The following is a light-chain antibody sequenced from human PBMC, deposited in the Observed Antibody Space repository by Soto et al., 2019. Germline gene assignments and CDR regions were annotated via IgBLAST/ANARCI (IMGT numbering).Light chain of an antibody. CDR3: HQSNNWPET. CDR2: SAS. CDR1: ESVSIN. V-gene: IGKV3-15*01. J-gene: IGKJ1*01. Sequence: ETVMTQSPATLSVSPGERATLSCRDSESVSINLAWYQQKNGQVPRLLIYSASTRATGIPARFSGSGSGTAFTLTISSLQSEDFAVYYCHQSNNWPETFGQGTKVEIK.